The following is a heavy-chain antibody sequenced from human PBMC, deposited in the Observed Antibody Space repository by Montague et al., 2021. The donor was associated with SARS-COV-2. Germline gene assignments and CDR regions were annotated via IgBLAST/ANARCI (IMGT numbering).Heavy chain of an antibody. CDR2: ISGDGGST. Sequence: SLRLSCAASGFSFDDFAMHWVRQAPGKGLEWVSLISGDGGSTYYGDSVEGRFTISRDNSKYSLYLQMNSLRTEDTALYYCAKKGGTTTDFDYWGQGTLVTVSS. D-gene: IGHD1-1*01. CDR3: AKKGGTTTDFDY. J-gene: IGHJ4*02. V-gene: IGHV3-43*02. CDR1: GFSFDDFA.